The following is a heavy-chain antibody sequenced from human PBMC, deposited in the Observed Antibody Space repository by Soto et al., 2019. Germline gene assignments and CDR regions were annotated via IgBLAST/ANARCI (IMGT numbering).Heavy chain of an antibody. V-gene: IGHV3-33*01. D-gene: IGHD5-18*01. J-gene: IGHJ6*02. Sequence: AGGSLRLSCAASGFTFSSYGMHWVRQAPGKGLEWVAAIWYDGSNKYYADSVKGRFTISRDNSKNTLYLQMNSLRAEDTAVYYCARDNRGYSYGQHLYYYYGMDVWGQGTTVTVS. CDR1: GFTFSSYG. CDR2: IWYDGSNK. CDR3: ARDNRGYSYGQHLYYYYGMDV.